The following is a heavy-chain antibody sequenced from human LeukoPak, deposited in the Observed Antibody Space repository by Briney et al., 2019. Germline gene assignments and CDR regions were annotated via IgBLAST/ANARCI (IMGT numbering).Heavy chain of an antibody. CDR1: GFTFSSYA. CDR2: ISGSGGST. D-gene: IGHD2-8*01. V-gene: IGHV3-23*01. CDR3: AKDRSCTNDICHGDFDY. J-gene: IGHJ4*02. Sequence: GGSLGLSCAASGFTFSSYAVSWVRQAPGKGLEWVSSISGSGGSTYSADSVKGRFTTSRDNSKNTLYLQMYSLRAEDTALYYCAKDRSCTNDICHGDFDYWGQGTLVTVSS.